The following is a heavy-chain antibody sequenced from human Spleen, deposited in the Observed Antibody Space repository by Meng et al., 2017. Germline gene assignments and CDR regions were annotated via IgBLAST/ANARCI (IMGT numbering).Heavy chain of an antibody. V-gene: IGHV3-30*10. CDR2: ISYDGSNL. CDR3: AREYPYFDY. D-gene: IGHD2-2*01. J-gene: IGHJ4*02. CDR1: GFIFSTYA. Sequence: GESLKISCAASGFIFSTYAMHWVRQAPGKGLEWVAVISYDGSNLDYTDSVKGRFAISRDNPKNTLYLQMNDLRADDTAVYYCAREYPYFDYWGQGTLVTVSS.